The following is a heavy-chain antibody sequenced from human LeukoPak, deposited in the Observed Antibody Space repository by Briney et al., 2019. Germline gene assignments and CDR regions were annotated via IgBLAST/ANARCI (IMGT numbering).Heavy chain of an antibody. CDR2: ISTSGSHI. J-gene: IGHJ6*02. D-gene: IGHD3-22*01. CDR3: ARSSGYYYYNGMDV. V-gene: IGHV3-21*01. CDR1: RVTFSSYS. Sequence: PGGSLRLSCAASRVTFSSYSMNWVRQAPGKGLEWVSSISTSGSHIYFPDSVKGRFTISRDNSKNSLYLQMNSLRAEDTAVYYCARSSGYYYYNGMDVWGQGTTVTVSS.